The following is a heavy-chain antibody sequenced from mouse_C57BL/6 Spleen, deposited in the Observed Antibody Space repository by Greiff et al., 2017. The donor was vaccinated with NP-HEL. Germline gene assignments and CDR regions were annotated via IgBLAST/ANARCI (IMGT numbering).Heavy chain of an antibody. CDR1: GFTFSSYG. Sequence: EVQVVESGGDLVKPGGSLKLSCAASGFTFSSYGMSWVRQTPDKRLEWVATISSGGSYTYYPDSVKGRFTISRDNAKNTLYLQMSSLKSEDTAMYYCARSGTGNYFDYWGQGTTLTVSS. D-gene: IGHD4-1*01. CDR2: ISSGGSYT. V-gene: IGHV5-6*01. CDR3: ARSGTGNYFDY. J-gene: IGHJ2*01.